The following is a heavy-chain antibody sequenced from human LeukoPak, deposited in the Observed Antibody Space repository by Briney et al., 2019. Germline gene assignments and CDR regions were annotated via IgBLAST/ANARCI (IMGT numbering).Heavy chain of an antibody. CDR3: ARVRGGNYAGY. CDR1: GYTFTGYL. CDR2: INPHSGGT. D-gene: IGHD4-23*01. V-gene: IGHV1-2*02. Sequence: ASVNVSCKASGYTFTGYLMHWVRQAPGQGLEWMGWINPHSGGTNYAQKFQGRVTMTRDTSINTAYMEVSRLSSDDTAVYFCARVRGGNYAGYWGQGTLVTVSS. J-gene: IGHJ4*02.